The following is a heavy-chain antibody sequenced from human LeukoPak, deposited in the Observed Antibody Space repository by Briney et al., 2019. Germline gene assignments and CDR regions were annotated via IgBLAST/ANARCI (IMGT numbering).Heavy chain of an antibody. CDR1: GFTFSSYA. CDR3: AKTVPDSIVVVPAAILGAEFDY. V-gene: IGHV3-23*01. Sequence: AGGSLRLSWAAFGFTFSSYAMSWVRQAPGKGLEWVSAISGSGGSTYYADSVKGRFTISRDNSTNTLYLQMNSLRAEDTAVYYCAKTVPDSIVVVPAAILGAEFDYWGQGTLVTVSS. J-gene: IGHJ4*02. CDR2: ISGSGGST. D-gene: IGHD2-2*01.